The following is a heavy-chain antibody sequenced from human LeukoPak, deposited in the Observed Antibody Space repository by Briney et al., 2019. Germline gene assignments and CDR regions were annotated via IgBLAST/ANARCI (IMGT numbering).Heavy chain of an antibody. CDR2: ISSSSSYI. CDR1: GFTFSSYA. J-gene: IGHJ5*02. CDR3: ARIISNYDWFDP. V-gene: IGHV3-21*01. Sequence: GGSLRLFCAVSGFTFSSYAMNWVRQAPGKGLEWVSSISSSSSYIYYADSVKGRFTISRDNAKNSLYLQMNSLRAEDTAVYYCARIISNYDWFDPWGQGTLVTVSS. D-gene: IGHD4-11*01.